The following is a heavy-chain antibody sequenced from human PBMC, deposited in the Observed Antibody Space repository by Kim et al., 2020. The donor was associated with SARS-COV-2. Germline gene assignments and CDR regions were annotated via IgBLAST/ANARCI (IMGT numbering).Heavy chain of an antibody. CDR1: GGSISRYY. CDR3: ARSGNSWYSICFDP. V-gene: IGHV4-59*01. Sequence: SETLSLTCTVSGGSISRYYWSWIRQPPGKGLQWIGNIYYTGSTNYNPSLKSRVTISVDTSKNQISLMLSSVTAADTAVYYCARSGNSWYSICFDPWGQGTLVTVSS. D-gene: IGHD6-13*01. J-gene: IGHJ5*02. CDR2: IYYTGST.